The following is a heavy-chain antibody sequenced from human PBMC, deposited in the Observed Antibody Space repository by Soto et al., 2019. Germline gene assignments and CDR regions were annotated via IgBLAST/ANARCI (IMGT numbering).Heavy chain of an antibody. V-gene: IGHV4-59*01. CDR3: ARAGRSGYNYYYGMDV. CDR2: ISYRGTT. D-gene: IGHD3-10*01. CDR1: GGSISDYY. J-gene: IGHJ6*01. Sequence: PSETLSLTCTVSGGSISDYYWSWIRQPPGKGLEWIGYISYRGTTNYNPSLKSRVTMSVDTSKNQFSLRLSSVTAADTAVYFCARAGRSGYNYYYGMDVWGQGATVTVSS.